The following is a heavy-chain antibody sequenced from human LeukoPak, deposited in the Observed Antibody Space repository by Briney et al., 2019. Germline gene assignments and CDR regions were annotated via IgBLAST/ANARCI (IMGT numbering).Heavy chain of an antibody. CDR3: ARGSRLPLDY. CDR1: GGSFTDYY. V-gene: IGHV4-34*01. D-gene: IGHD4-11*01. J-gene: IGHJ4*02. Sequence: PSEILSLTCAVYGGSFTDYYWSWMRQFPGKGLEWIGEISHSGNTNLNPSLESRVTISMGTSNYQFSLKLTSVTAADTAVYYCARGSRLPLDYWGQGSLVTVSS. CDR2: ISHSGNT.